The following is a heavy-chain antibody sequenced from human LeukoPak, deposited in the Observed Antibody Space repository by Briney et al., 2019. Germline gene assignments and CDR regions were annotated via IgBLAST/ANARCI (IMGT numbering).Heavy chain of an antibody. Sequence: ASVKVSCKASGYTFTSYDIDWVRQATGQGLEWMGWMNPNSGDTGYAQKFQGRVTMTRNTSISTAYMELSSLRSEDTAVYYCARGRGITMVRGVIRWFDPWGQGTLVTVSS. CDR1: GYTFTSYD. J-gene: IGHJ5*02. D-gene: IGHD3-10*01. CDR3: ARGRGITMVRGVIRWFDP. V-gene: IGHV1-8*01. CDR2: MNPNSGDT.